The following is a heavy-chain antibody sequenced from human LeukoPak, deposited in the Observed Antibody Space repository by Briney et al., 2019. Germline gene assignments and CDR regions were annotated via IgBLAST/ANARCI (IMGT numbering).Heavy chain of an antibody. D-gene: IGHD3-22*01. V-gene: IGHV3-21*01. CDR2: ISSSSSYI. CDR3: ARALDSSGYLLV. J-gene: IGHJ4*02. Sequence: GGSLRLSCAASGFTFSSYSMNWVRQAPGKGLGWVSSISSSSSYIYYADSVKGRFTISRDNAKNSLYLQMNSLRAEDTAVYYCARALDSSGYLLVWGQGTLVTVSS. CDR1: GFTFSSYS.